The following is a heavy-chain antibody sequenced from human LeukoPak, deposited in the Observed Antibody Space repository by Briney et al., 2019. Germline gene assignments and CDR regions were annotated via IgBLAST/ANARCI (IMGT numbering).Heavy chain of an antibody. V-gene: IGHV4-34*01. D-gene: IGHD3-22*01. CDR1: GGSFSGYY. CDR3: ARKTGEIVVADY. Sequence: SETLSLTCAVYGGSFSGYYWSWIRQPPGKGLEWIGKINHSGSTNYNPSLKSRVTISVDTSKNQFSLKLSSVTAADTAVYYCARKTGEIVVADYWGQGTLVTVSS. CDR2: INHSGST. J-gene: IGHJ4*02.